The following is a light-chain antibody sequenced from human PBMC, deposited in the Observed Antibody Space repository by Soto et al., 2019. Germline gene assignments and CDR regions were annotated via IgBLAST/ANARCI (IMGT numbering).Light chain of an antibody. V-gene: IGKV1-5*01. CDR1: QSIGDS. J-gene: IGKJ1*01. Sequence: DIQMTQSPSTLSASVGDRVTITCRASQSIGDSLAWYQQKPGKAPYLLISDVSSLERGVPSRFSGSGPGTEFTLTISSLQPDDFATYYCQHYNSYSEAFGQGTKVAIK. CDR2: DVS. CDR3: QHYNSYSEA.